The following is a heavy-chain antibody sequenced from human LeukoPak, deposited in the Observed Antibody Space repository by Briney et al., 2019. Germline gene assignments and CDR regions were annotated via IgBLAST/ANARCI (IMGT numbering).Heavy chain of an antibody. CDR1: GGSISRNY. V-gene: IGHV4-59*08. D-gene: IGHD3-22*01. CDR2: IRYTGIT. Sequence: PSETLSLTCTVSGGSISRNYWNCIRQPPGKGLEWIGYIRYTGITNYNPSLKSRGTISVDTSKNQFSLKLSSVTAADTAVYYCASYYFDSSGYPLFDSWGPGTLVTVSS. J-gene: IGHJ4*02. CDR3: ASYYFDSSGYPLFDS.